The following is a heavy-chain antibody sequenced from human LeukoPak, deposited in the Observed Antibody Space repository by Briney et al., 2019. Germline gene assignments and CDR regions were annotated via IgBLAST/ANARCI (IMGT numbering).Heavy chain of an antibody. Sequence: PSETLSLTCTVSGGSISGYYWSCIRQPPGQGLDWIGRVSASGTTSSNPSLNSRVTMSLDTSKNQFSLKLTSVTAADTAVYFCARAYCGGECTAGGAFDIWGQGTMVTVSS. V-gene: IGHV4-4*07. CDR2: VSASGTT. CDR1: GGSISGYY. CDR3: ARAYCGGECTAGGAFDI. D-gene: IGHD2-21*01. J-gene: IGHJ3*02.